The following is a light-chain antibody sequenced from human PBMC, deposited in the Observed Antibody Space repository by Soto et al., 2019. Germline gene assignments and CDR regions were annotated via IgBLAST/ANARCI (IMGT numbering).Light chain of an antibody. Sequence: QSVLTQPPSASGTPGQMVTISCSGSNSNIGGNTVNWYQQLPGAAPKLLIYSNDQRPSGVPDRFSGSKFGTTASLAISGLQPEDEADYHCATWDDSLNAAVFGAGTKVTVL. J-gene: IGLJ1*01. CDR1: NSNIGGNT. CDR3: ATWDDSLNAAV. V-gene: IGLV1-44*01. CDR2: SND.